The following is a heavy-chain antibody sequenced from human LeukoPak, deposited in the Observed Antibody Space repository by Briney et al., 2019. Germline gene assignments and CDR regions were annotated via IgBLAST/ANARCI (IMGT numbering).Heavy chain of an antibody. Sequence: PGRSLRLSCAASGFTFSSYAMHWVRQAPGKGLEWMAVISYDGSNKYYADSVKGRFTISRDNSKNTLYLQMNSLRAEDTAVYYCAKAYSSGQNYYYNGMDVWGQGTTVTVSS. D-gene: IGHD6-19*01. CDR1: GFTFSSYA. V-gene: IGHV3-30-3*01. CDR3: AKAYSSGQNYYYNGMDV. J-gene: IGHJ6*02. CDR2: ISYDGSNK.